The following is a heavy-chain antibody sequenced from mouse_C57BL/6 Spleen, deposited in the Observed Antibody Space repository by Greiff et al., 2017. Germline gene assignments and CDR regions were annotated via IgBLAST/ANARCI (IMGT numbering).Heavy chain of an antibody. D-gene: IGHD1-1*01. J-gene: IGHJ2*01. CDR3: ARISTTVVADY. V-gene: IGHV14-2*01. Sequence: VQLKQSGAELVKPGASVKLSCTASGFTINDYYMHWVKQRPEQGLEWIGRIDPEDGETKYDPKFKGKATITADTSSNTAYLQLSSLTSEDTAVYYCARISTTVVADYWGQGTTLTVSS. CDR1: GFTINDYY. CDR2: IDPEDGET.